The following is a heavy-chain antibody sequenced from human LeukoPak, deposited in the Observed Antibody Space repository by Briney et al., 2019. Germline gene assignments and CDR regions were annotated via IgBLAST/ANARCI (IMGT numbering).Heavy chain of an antibody. CDR2: ISNSGSYI. CDR1: GFTLSSYS. CDR3: AREVAAADDY. Sequence: GGSLRLSCAASGFTLSSYSMNWVRQAPGKGLEWVSSISNSGSYIYYADSVKGRFTISRDNAKSSLYLQMNSLRVEDTAVYYCAREVAAADDYWGQGTLVTVSS. V-gene: IGHV3-21*01. J-gene: IGHJ4*02. D-gene: IGHD6-13*01.